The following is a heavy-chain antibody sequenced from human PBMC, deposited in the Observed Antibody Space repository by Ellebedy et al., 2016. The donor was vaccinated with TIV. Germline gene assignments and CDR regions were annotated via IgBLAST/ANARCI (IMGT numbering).Heavy chain of an antibody. J-gene: IGHJ3*02. CDR1: GFSFSSST. V-gene: IGHV3-21*06. CDR3: ARGRSHGFDI. Sequence: GGSLRLXXAASGFSFSSSTMNWVRQAPGKGLEWVSSISSGSSYKYFADSVRGRFTISRDNAKSSLYLQMNSLRAEDTAVYYCARGRSHGFDIWGQGTMVTVSS. CDR2: ISSGSSYK.